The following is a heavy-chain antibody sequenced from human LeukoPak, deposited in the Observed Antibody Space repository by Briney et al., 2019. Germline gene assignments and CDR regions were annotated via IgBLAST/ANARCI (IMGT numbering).Heavy chain of an antibody. CDR2: ISSSSSYI. CDR1: GFTFSSYS. D-gene: IGHD3-10*01. V-gene: IGHV3-21*01. CDR3: AREAGSGSYYDY. Sequence: GGSLRLSCAASGFTFSSYSMNWVRQAPGKGLEWVSSISSSSSYIYYADSVKGRFTISRDNAKNSLYLQMNSLGAEDTAVYYCAREAGSGSYYDYWGQGTLVTVSS. J-gene: IGHJ4*02.